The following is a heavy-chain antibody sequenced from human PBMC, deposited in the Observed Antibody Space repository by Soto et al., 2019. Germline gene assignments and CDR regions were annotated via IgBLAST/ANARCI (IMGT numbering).Heavy chain of an antibody. CDR1: GGSFSGYY. CDR2: INHSGST. V-gene: IGHV4-34*01. D-gene: IGHD3-3*01. J-gene: IGHJ6*03. CDR3: ARGATYYDFWRGGGGHYYYMDV. Sequence: QVQLQQWGAGLLKPSETLSLTCAVYGGSFSGYYWSWIRQPPGKGLEWIGEINHSGSTNYNPSLKSRVTISVDTSKNQFSLKLSSVTAADTAVYYCARGATYYDFWRGGGGHYYYMDVWGKGTTVTVSS.